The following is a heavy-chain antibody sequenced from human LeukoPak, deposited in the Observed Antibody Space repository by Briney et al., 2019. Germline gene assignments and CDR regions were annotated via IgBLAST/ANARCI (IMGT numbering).Heavy chain of an antibody. V-gene: IGHV3-30*03. CDR3: ATPPIVGATGGFDY. D-gene: IGHD1-26*01. CDR2: ISYDGSNN. J-gene: IGHJ4*02. CDR1: GFTFSSYG. Sequence: PGGSLRLSCAASGFTFSSYGMHWVRQAPGKGLEWVAVISYDGSNNYYADSVKGRFTISRDNSKNTLYLQMNSLRAEDTAVYYCATPPIVGATGGFDYWGQGTLVTVSS.